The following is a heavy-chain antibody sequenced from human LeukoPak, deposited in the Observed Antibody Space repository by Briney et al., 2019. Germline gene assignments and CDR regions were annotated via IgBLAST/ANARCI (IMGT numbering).Heavy chain of an antibody. CDR2: IIPIFGTA. Sequence: GSSVTVSCKASGGTFSSYAISWVRQAPGRGLEWMGGIIPIFGTANYAQKFQGRVTITTDESTSTAYMELSSLRSEDTAVYYCARGGVHSSSAEPFDYWGQGTLVTVS. D-gene: IGHD6-6*01. CDR1: GGTFSSYA. J-gene: IGHJ4*02. CDR3: ARGGVHSSSAEPFDY. V-gene: IGHV1-69*05.